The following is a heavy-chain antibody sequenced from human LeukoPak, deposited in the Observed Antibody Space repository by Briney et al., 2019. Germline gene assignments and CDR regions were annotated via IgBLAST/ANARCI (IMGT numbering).Heavy chain of an antibody. J-gene: IGHJ5*02. D-gene: IGHD3-9*01. CDR3: AKKTTGPRGWFDP. V-gene: IGHV3-23*01. CDR2: ISTSGDYI. Sequence: PGGSLRLSCAVSGFSFSTYAMSWVRQAPGKGLDWVAIISTSGDYIYYGDLVKGRFTISRDNSKNTLYLQMNSLRAEDTAVYYCAKKTTGPRGWFDPWGQGTLVTVSS. CDR1: GFSFSTYA.